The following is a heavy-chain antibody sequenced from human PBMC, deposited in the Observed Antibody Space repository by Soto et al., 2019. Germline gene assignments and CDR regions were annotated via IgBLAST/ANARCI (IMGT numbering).Heavy chain of an antibody. Sequence: QVQLVQSGAEVKKPGSSVKVSCKASGGTFSSYSINWVRQAPGQGLEWMGEIIPIFGTANYAQKFQVRVTITAHETTSTAYMELSSLRSEDTAVYYCARDGGRHAGWIDYWGQGTLVTVSS. J-gene: IGHJ4*02. CDR2: IIPIFGTA. V-gene: IGHV1-69*01. CDR1: GGTFSSYS. D-gene: IGHD1-26*01. CDR3: ARDGGRHAGWIDY.